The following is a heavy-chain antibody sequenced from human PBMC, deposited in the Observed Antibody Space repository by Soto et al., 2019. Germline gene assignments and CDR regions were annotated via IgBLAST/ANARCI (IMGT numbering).Heavy chain of an antibody. D-gene: IGHD3-22*01. CDR1: GGSISSYY. V-gene: IGHV4-4*07. J-gene: IGHJ5*02. CDR3: ARHPTSYYYDSSGWFDP. CDR2: IYTSGST. Sequence: SETLSLTCTVSGGSISSYYWSWIRQPAGKGLEWIGRIYTSGSTNYNPSLKSRVTMSVDTSKNQFSLKLSSVTAADTAVYYCARHPTSYYYDSSGWFDPWGQGALVTVSS.